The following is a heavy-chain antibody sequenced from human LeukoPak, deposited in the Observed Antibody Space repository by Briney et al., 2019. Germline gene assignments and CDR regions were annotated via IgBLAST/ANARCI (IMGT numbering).Heavy chain of an antibody. D-gene: IGHD6-19*01. V-gene: IGHV1-2*04. Sequence: ASVKVSCKASGYTFTGYYMHWVRQAPGQGLEWMGWINPNSGGTNYAQKFQGWVTMTRDTSISTAYMELSRLRSDDTAVYYCARDLGSVAGLYFDYWGQGTLVTVSS. CDR2: INPNSGGT. J-gene: IGHJ4*02. CDR3: ARDLGSVAGLYFDY. CDR1: GYTFTGYY.